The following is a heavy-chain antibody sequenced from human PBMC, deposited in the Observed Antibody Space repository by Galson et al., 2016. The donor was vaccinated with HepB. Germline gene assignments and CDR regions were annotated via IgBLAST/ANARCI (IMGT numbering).Heavy chain of an antibody. CDR3: ARRYCSGGTCYFFDY. Sequence: SLRLSCAGSGFTFSSYSMSWVRQAPGKGLEWVSAINNGSTYIKYADSLQGRFTISRDNAKRLLYLEMNSLRAEDTAVYYCARRYCSGGTCYFFDYWGQGTLVTLSS. D-gene: IGHD2-15*01. J-gene: IGHJ4*02. V-gene: IGHV3-21*01. CDR1: GFTFSSYS. CDR2: INNGSTYI.